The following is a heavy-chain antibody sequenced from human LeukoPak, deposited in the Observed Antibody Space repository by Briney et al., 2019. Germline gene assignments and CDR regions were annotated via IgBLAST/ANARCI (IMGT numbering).Heavy chain of an antibody. CDR3: ARDLRDGIDY. D-gene: IGHD5-24*01. CDR1: GFTFDDYA. V-gene: IGHV3-43*02. J-gene: IGHJ4*02. Sequence: GGSLRLSCAASGFTFDDYAMHWVRQAPGKGLEWVSLISGDGGSTYYADSVKGRFTISRDNAKNSLYLQMNSLRAEDTAVYYCARDLRDGIDYWGQGTLVTVSS. CDR2: ISGDGGST.